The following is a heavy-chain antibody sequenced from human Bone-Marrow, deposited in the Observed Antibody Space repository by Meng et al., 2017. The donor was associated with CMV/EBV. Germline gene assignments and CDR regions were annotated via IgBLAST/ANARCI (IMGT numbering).Heavy chain of an antibody. J-gene: IGHJ5*02. CDR1: GFTFNTYW. CDR3: ARQTNDFWSDDPRGWFDP. D-gene: IGHD3-3*01. CDR2: IKQDGSEK. Sequence: GGSLKISCVASGFTFNTYWMSWVRQAPGKGLEWVANIKQDGSEKYYVGSVKGRFTISRDNAKNSLYLQMNSLRAEDTAVYYCARQTNDFWSDDPRGWFDPWGQGTLVTVSS. V-gene: IGHV3-7*01.